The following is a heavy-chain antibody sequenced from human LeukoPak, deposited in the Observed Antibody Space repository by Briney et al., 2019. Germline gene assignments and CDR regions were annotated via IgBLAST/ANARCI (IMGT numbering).Heavy chain of an antibody. CDR2: IRQDGNEK. CDR3: ARRYFDH. CDR1: GGSFSGYY. Sequence: ETLSLTCAVYGGSFSGYYWSWIRQPPGKGLEWVANIRQDGNEKYYVDSVKGRFTIFRDNAKNSLYLQMNSLRVEDTAAYYCARRYFDHWGQGTLVTVSS. J-gene: IGHJ4*02. V-gene: IGHV3-7*03.